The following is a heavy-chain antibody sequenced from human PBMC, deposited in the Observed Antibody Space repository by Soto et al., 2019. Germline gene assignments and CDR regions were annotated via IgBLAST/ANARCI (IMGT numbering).Heavy chain of an antibody. Sequence: ASVKVSCKASGYTFTSYDINWVRQATGQGLEWMGWMNPNSGNTGYAQKFQGRVTMTRNTSKRTAYMELSRLRSEDTGVYYCAGDGVELDYWGQGTLVTVSS. CDR3: AGDGVELDY. V-gene: IGHV1-8*01. CDR1: GYTFTSYD. CDR2: MNPNSGNT. J-gene: IGHJ4*02. D-gene: IGHD1-1*01.